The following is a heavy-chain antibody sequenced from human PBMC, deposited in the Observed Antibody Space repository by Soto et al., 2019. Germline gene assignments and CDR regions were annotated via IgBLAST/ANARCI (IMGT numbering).Heavy chain of an antibody. CDR1: GVSISSHDW. CDR2: SHQSGNT. V-gene: IGHV4-4*02. Sequence: QVQLQESGPGLVKPSGTLSLTCAVSGVSISSHDWWTWVRQPPGKGLEWIGESHQSGNTNYNSSLESRVTISLVKSKNQLSLQLSSVTVADTAVYYCATRDTGRVYWGQGTLVTVSS. J-gene: IGHJ4*02. D-gene: IGHD5-18*01. CDR3: ATRDTGRVY.